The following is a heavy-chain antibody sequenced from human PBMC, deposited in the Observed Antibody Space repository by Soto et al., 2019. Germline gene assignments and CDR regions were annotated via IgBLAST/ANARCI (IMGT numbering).Heavy chain of an antibody. CDR2: ISSSSSTI. J-gene: IGHJ4*02. Sequence: GGSLRLSCAASGFTFSSYSMNWVRQAPGKGLEWVSYISSSSSTIYYADSVKGRFTISRDNAKNSLFLQMSSLRDEDTAVYYCVRNIRMSDWGQGTLVTVSS. CDR1: GFTFSSYS. D-gene: IGHD2-15*01. CDR3: VRNIRMSD. V-gene: IGHV3-48*02.